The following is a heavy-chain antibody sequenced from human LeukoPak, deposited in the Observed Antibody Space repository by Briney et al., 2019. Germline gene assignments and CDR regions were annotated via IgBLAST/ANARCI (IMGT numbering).Heavy chain of an antibody. J-gene: IGHJ1*01. V-gene: IGHV3-11*01. D-gene: IGHD6-13*01. CDR2: ISSGGSTT. CDR3: ARETGSSWNEYFQP. CDR1: GFTFSDHY. Sequence: GGSLRLSCAASGFTFSDHYMSWIRQAPGKGLEWISYISSGGSTTNYADSVKGRFTISRDNAKKSLYLQMNSLRADDTAVYYCARETGSSWNEYFQPWGQGTLVTVYS.